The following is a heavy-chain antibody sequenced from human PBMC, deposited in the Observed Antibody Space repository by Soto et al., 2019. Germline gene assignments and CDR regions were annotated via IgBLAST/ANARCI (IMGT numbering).Heavy chain of an antibody. D-gene: IGHD2-2*02. V-gene: IGHV3-23*01. CDR3: ADGGLVVPAAIAYYGMDV. Sequence: GGSLRLSCAASGFTFSSYAMSWVRQAPGKGLEWVSAISGSGGSTYYADSVKGRFTISRDNSKNTLYLQMHSLRAEDTAVYYCADGGLVVPAAIAYYGMDVWGQGTTVTVSS. CDR2: ISGSGGST. J-gene: IGHJ6*02. CDR1: GFTFSSYA.